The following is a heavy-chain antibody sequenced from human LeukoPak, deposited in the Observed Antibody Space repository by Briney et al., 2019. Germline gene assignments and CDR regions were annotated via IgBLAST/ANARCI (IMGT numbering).Heavy chain of an antibody. CDR3: AKPVLGTFRGFDY. Sequence: GGSLRLSCAASGFTFRSYAMSWVRQAPGKGLEWVSAVTDSGGWTYYAGSVKGRFTISRDDSKNTLYLQMNSLGADDTAVYYCAKPVLGTFRGFDYWGQGALVTVSS. V-gene: IGHV3-23*01. J-gene: IGHJ4*02. D-gene: IGHD1-7*01. CDR2: VTDSGGWT. CDR1: GFTFRSYA.